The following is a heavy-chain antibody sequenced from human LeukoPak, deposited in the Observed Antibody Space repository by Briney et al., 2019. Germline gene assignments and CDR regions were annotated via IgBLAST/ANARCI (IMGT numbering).Heavy chain of an antibody. J-gene: IGHJ4*02. CDR3: AREGDSSGYYIMLDY. V-gene: IGHV1-2*02. Sequence: ASVKVSSKASGYTFTGYYMHWVRQAPGQGLEWMGWINPNSGGTNYAQKFQGRVTMTRDTSISTAYMELSRLRSDDTAVYYCAREGDSSGYYIMLDYWGQGTLVTVSS. CDR2: INPNSGGT. D-gene: IGHD3-22*01. CDR1: GYTFTGYY.